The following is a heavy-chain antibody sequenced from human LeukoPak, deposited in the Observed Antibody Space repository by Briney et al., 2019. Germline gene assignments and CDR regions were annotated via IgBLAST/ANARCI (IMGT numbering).Heavy chain of an antibody. Sequence: GGSLRLSCAASGFTFSSYEMNWVRQAPGKGLEWVSYISSSGSTIYYADSVKGRFTISRDNAENSLYLQMNSLRAEDTAVYYCARALYYYDSSGYYYYYGMDVWGQGTTVTVSS. CDR2: ISSSGSTI. CDR1: GFTFSSYE. CDR3: ARALYYYDSSGYYYYYGMDV. V-gene: IGHV3-48*03. J-gene: IGHJ6*02. D-gene: IGHD3-22*01.